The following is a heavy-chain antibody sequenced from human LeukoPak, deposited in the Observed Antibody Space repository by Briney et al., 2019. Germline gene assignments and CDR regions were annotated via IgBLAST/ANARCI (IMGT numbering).Heavy chain of an antibody. CDR2: IIPIFGTA. Sequence: ASVKVSCKASGGTFSSYAISWVRQAPGQGLEWMGGIIPIFGTANYAQKFQGRGPITADESTSTAYMELNSLRSEDTAVYYCARGGGYHYDSSGYYYWGQGTLVTVSS. V-gene: IGHV1-69*13. D-gene: IGHD3-22*01. CDR1: GGTFSSYA. CDR3: ARGGGYHYDSSGYYY. J-gene: IGHJ4*02.